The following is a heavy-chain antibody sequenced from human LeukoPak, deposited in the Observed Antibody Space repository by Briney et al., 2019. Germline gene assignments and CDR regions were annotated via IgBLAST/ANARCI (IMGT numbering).Heavy chain of an antibody. CDR2: IFYSGST. D-gene: IGHD3-22*01. V-gene: IGHV4-39*07. J-gene: IGHJ4*02. CDR3: ARTPIYYFDNSGYYN. CDR1: SGSISTSNYY. Sequence: SETLSLTCTVSSGSISTSNYYWGWVRQPPGKALEWIGNIFYSGSTYYSPSLKSRVTISLDTSRNQFSLKLNSVTAADTAVYYCARTPIYYFDNSGYYNWGQGTLVTVSS.